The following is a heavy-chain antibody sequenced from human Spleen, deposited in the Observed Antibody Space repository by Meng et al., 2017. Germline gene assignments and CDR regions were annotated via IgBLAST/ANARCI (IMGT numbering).Heavy chain of an antibody. Sequence: LQWWGAGLLKPSGTLSLTCVVSGGSFSDYYWSWIRQPPGKGLEWIGEINHSGSTNYNPSLESRATISVDTSQNNLSLKLSSVTAADSAVYYCARGPTTMAHDFDYWGQGTLVTVSS. V-gene: IGHV4-34*01. D-gene: IGHD4-11*01. CDR3: ARGPTTMAHDFDY. CDR2: INHSGST. J-gene: IGHJ4*02. CDR1: GGSFSDYY.